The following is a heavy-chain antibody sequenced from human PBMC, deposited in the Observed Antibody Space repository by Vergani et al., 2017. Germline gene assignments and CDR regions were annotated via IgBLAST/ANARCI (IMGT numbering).Heavy chain of an antibody. CDR3: ARDVGYCSSTSCYSWFDT. D-gene: IGHD2-2*02. V-gene: IGHV3-33*01. J-gene: IGHJ5*02. CDR1: GFTFSSYG. CDR2: IWYDGSNK. Sequence: QVQLVESGGGVVQPGRSLRLSCAASGFTFSSYGMHWVRQAPGKGLEWVAVIWYDGSNKYYADSVKGRFSISRDNSKNTLYLQMNSLGAEDTAVYYCARDVGYCSSTSCYSWFDTWGQGTLVTVSS.